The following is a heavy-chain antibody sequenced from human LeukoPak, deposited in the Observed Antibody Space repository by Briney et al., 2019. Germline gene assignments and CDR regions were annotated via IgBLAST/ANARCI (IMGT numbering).Heavy chain of an antibody. V-gene: IGHV3-11*01. D-gene: IGHD2-15*01. CDR2: ISSSGSTI. CDR1: GFTFSDYY. CDR3: AREGGFCSGGSCWRGYFDY. J-gene: IGHJ4*02. Sequence: GGSLRLSCAASGFTFSDYYMSWIRQAPGKGLEWVSYISSSGSTIYYADSVKGRFTISRDSAKNSLYLQMNSLRAEDTAVYYCAREGGFCSGGSCWRGYFDYWGQGTLVTVSS.